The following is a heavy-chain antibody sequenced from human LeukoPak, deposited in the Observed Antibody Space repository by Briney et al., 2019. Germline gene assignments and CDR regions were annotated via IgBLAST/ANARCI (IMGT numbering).Heavy chain of an antibody. CDR2: ISSSSSYT. V-gene: IGHV3-11*03. D-gene: IGHD2-8*02. Sequence: PGGSLRLSCAASGFTFSDYYMSWIRQAPGKGLEWVSYISSSSSYTNYADSVKGRFTISRDNAKNSLYLQMNSLRAEDTAVYYCTTSRLKRAAGEYWGAFDIWGQGTRVTVSS. CDR3: TTSRLKRAAGEYWGAFDI. CDR1: GFTFSDYY. J-gene: IGHJ3*02.